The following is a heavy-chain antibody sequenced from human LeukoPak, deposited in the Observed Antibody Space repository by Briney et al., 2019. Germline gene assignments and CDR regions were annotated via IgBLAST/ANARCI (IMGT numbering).Heavy chain of an antibody. D-gene: IGHD6-6*01. CDR1: GFTFSSYS. CDR3: ARPVNKYSSSSDY. V-gene: IGHV3-48*01. Sequence: GGSLRLSCAASGFTFSSYSMNWVRQAPGKGLEWVSYISSSSSTIYYADSVKGRFTISRDNAKNSLYLQMNSLRAEDTAVYYCARPVNKYSSSSDYWGQGTLVTVSS. J-gene: IGHJ4*02. CDR2: ISSSSSTI.